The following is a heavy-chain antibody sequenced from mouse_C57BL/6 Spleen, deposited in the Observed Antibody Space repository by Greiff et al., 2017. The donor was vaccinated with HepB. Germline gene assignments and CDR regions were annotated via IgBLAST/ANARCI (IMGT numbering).Heavy chain of an antibody. CDR2: ISYDGSN. Sequence: ESGPGLVKPSQSLSLTCSVTGYSITSGYYWNWIRQFPGNKLEWMGYISYDGSNNYNPSLKNRISITRDTSKNQFFLKLNSVTTEDTATYYCVYYSNYPFAYWGQGTLVTVSA. V-gene: IGHV3-6*01. D-gene: IGHD2-5*01. CDR1: GYSITSGYY. J-gene: IGHJ3*01. CDR3: VYYSNYPFAY.